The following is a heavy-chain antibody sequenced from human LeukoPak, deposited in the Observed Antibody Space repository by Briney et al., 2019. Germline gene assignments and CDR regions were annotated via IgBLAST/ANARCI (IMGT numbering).Heavy chain of an antibody. J-gene: IGHJ4*02. CDR1: GGSFSVYY. CDR2: INHSGST. D-gene: IGHD5-18*01. V-gene: IGHV4-34*01. Sequence: SETLSLTCAVYGGSFSVYYWSWIRQPPGKGLEWIGEINHSGSTNYNPSLKSRVTISVDTSKNQFSLKLSSVTAADTAVYYCARGGYSYSYGYWGQGTLVTVSS. CDR3: ARGGYSYSYGY.